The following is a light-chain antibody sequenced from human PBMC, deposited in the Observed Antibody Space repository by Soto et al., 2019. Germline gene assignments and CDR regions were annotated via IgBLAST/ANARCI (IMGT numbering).Light chain of an antibody. V-gene: IGKV3-20*01. CDR2: GAS. CDR3: QQYGSSPET. Sequence: EIVLTQSPGTLSLSPGERATLSCRASQSVSSSYLAWYQKKPGQGPRLRIYGASSRATGIPDRFSGRGSGTDFTLANTGLQPEDFAVYYCQQYGSSPETFGQGTKVEI. J-gene: IGKJ1*01. CDR1: QSVSSSY.